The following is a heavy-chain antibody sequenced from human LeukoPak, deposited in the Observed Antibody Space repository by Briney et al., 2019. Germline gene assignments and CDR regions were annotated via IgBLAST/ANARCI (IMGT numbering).Heavy chain of an antibody. CDR3: ARGAGWELPVCIDY. Sequence: SETLSLTCTVSGGSISSYYWSWIRQPTGKGLEWIGYIYYSGSTNYNPSLKSRVTISVDTSKNQFSLKLSSVTAADTAVYYCARGAGWELPVCIDYWGQGTLVTVSS. V-gene: IGHV4-59*01. J-gene: IGHJ4*02. CDR2: IYYSGST. CDR1: GGSISSYY. D-gene: IGHD1-26*01.